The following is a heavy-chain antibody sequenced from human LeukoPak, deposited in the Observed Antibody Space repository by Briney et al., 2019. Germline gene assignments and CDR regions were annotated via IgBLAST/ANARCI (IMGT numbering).Heavy chain of an antibody. J-gene: IGHJ4*02. Sequence: GGSLRLSCAHSRFTSSSSITRCVRQAPGKGLEWVSAIASGGGTTYYADSVKGRFTISRDNSKNTLYLQMNSLRAEDTAVYYYGKAGVARIAVAGADFWGQGTPVTVSS. CDR2: IASGGGTT. CDR3: GKAGVARIAVAGADF. V-gene: IGHV3-23*01. D-gene: IGHD6-19*01. CDR1: RFTSSSSI.